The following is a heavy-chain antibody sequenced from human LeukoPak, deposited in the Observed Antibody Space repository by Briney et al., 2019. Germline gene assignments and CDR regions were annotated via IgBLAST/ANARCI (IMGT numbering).Heavy chain of an antibody. Sequence: GGSLRLSCAASGFTFSSYEMNWVRQAPGKGLEWVSYISSSGSTIYYADSVKGRFTISRDNAKNSLYLQMNRLRAEDTAVYYCARDRSSGSYEGDLDYWGQGTLVTVSS. CDR3: ARDRSSGSYEGDLDY. V-gene: IGHV3-48*03. D-gene: IGHD3-10*01. CDR1: GFTFSSYE. J-gene: IGHJ4*02. CDR2: ISSSGSTI.